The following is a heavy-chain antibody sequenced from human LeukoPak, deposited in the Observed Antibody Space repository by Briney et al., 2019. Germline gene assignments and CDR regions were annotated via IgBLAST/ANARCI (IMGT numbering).Heavy chain of an antibody. CDR1: GFTFSNHG. J-gene: IGHJ4*02. CDR2: ISSDGGRT. D-gene: IGHD5-18*01. Sequence: GGSLRLSCAVSGFTFSNHGMGWVRQAPGKGLECVSTISSDGGRTYYADSVKGRFTISRDNSKNMVYLQMDSLRAEDTATYFCAKLNSYGDYWGQGTLVTISS. V-gene: IGHV3-23*01. CDR3: AKLNSYGDY.